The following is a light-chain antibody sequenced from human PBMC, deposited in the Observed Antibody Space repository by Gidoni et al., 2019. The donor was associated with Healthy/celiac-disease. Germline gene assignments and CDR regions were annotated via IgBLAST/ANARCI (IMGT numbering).Light chain of an antibody. Sequence: IQLTQSPSSLSASVGDRVTITCRASQDISSYLAWYQQKPGKAPKLLIYSASTLQSGVPSRFSGSGSGTDFTLTISSLQPEDFATYYCLQINSYLGTFXXXTKLEIK. CDR1: QDISSY. J-gene: IGKJ2*02. V-gene: IGKV1-9*01. CDR3: LQINSYLGT. CDR2: SAS.